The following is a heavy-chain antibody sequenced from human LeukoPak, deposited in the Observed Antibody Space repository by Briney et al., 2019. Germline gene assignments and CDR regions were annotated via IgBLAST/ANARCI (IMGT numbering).Heavy chain of an antibody. J-gene: IGHJ5*02. Sequence: SVKVSCKASGGTFSSYAISWVRQAPGQGLEWMGGIIPIFGTANYAQKFQGRVTITTDESTSTAYMELSSLRSEDTAVYYCSRFEFRRKIRSAAIGWFDPWGQGTLVTVSS. CDR1: GGTFSSYA. D-gene: IGHD2-2*01. CDR2: IIPIFGTA. V-gene: IGHV1-69*05. CDR3: SRFEFRRKIRSAAIGWFDP.